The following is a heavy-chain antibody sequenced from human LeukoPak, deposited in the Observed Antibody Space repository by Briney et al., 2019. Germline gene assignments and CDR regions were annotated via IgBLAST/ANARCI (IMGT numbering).Heavy chain of an antibody. D-gene: IGHD6-13*01. CDR1: GFTFSSHA. Sequence: GGSLRLSCAASGFTFSSHAMSWVRQAPGKGLEWVSAITSGSGSNVYYTDSLKGRFTISRDNSKNTLYLQMNSLRAEDTAVYYCARHGSWSFDYWGRGTLVTVSA. V-gene: IGHV3-23*01. CDR3: ARHGSWSFDY. CDR2: ITSGSGSNV. J-gene: IGHJ4*02.